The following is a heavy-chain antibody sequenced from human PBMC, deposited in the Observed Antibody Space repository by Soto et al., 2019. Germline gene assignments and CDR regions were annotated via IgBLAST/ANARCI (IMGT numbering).Heavy chain of an antibody. D-gene: IGHD5-18*01. J-gene: IGHJ4*02. CDR3: AKALDTAMDPLDY. V-gene: IGHV3-23*01. CDR2: IRGSGGST. Sequence: EVQLLESGGGLVQPGGSLRLSCAASGFSFSTYAMSWVRQAPGKGLEWVSAIRGSGGSTYYADSVKGRFTISRDNSKNTLYLQMNSLRAEDTAVYYCAKALDTAMDPLDYWGQGTLVTVSS. CDR1: GFSFSTYA.